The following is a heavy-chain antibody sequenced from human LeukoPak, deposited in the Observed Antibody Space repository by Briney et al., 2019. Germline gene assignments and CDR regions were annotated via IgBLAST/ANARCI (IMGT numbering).Heavy chain of an antibody. Sequence: GASVRVSCKASGYTFTGYYMHWVRQAPGQGLEWMGWINPNSGGTNYAQTFQGRVTMTRDRSNSTAYMELSRLRSDDTAVYYCARVHIVVVPALGYWGQGTLVTVSS. V-gene: IGHV1-2*02. CDR3: ARVHIVVVPALGY. CDR1: GYTFTGYY. J-gene: IGHJ4*02. D-gene: IGHD2-2*01. CDR2: INPNSGGT.